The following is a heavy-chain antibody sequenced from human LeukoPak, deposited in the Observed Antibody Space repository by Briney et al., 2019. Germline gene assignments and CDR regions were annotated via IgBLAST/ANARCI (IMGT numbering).Heavy chain of an antibody. D-gene: IGHD4-23*01. CDR3: ARGRPHGNDY. J-gene: IGHJ4*02. Sequence: PGGSLRLSCAASGFTFSSYWMNRVRQAPGKGLVWVSRIASDGSSTTYADSVKGRFSISRDNTKNTLYLQMNSLRVEDTAAYYCARGRPHGNDYWGQGTLVTVSS. V-gene: IGHV3-74*01. CDR2: IASDGSST. CDR1: GFTFSSYW.